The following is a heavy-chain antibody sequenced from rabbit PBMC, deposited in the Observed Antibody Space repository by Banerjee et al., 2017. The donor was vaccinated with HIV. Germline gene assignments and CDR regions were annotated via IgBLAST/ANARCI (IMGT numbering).Heavy chain of an antibody. CDR1: GIDFSSYDY. Sequence: QEQLEESGGGLVKPGGTLTLTCKASGIDFSSYDYMCWVRQAPGKGLEWIACIYTGSSGDTYYASWAKGRFTISKTSSTTVTLQMTSLTAADTATYFCTRGGNLWGPGTLVTVS. CDR2: IYTGSSGDT. J-gene: IGHJ4*01. CDR3: TRGGNL. V-gene: IGHV1S45*01.